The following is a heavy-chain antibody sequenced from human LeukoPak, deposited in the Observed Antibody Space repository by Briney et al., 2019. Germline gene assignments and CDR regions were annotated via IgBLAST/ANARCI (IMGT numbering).Heavy chain of an antibody. D-gene: IGHD7-27*01. CDR3: ARHSQHSRDLGSARNFDY. Sequence: PSETLSLTCAVYGGSFSGYYWSWIRQPPGKGLEWIGEINHSGGTNYNPSLKSRVTISLDTSKNHFSLRLTSVTAADTAVYYCARHSQHSRDLGSARNFDYWGQGTLVTVSS. CDR2: INHSGGT. V-gene: IGHV4-34*01. CDR1: GGSFSGYY. J-gene: IGHJ4*02.